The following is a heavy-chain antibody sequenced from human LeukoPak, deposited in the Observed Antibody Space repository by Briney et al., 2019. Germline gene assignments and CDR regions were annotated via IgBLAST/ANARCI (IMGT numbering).Heavy chain of an antibody. CDR2: IIPILGIA. CDR1: GGTFSSYA. CDR3: ARGGSGQACYYYGMDV. D-gene: IGHD3-10*01. V-gene: IGHV1-69*04. J-gene: IGHJ6*02. Sequence: SVKVSCKASGGTFSSYAISWVRQAPGQGLEWMGRIIPILGIANYAQKFQGRVTITADKSTSTAYMELSSLRSEDTAVYYCARGGSGQACYYYGMDVWGQGTTVTVSS.